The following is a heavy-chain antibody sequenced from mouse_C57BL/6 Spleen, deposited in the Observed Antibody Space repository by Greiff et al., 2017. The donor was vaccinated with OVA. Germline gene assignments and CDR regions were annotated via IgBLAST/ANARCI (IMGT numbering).Heavy chain of an antibody. V-gene: IGHV3-6*01. Sequence: EVQRVESGPGLVKPSQSLSLTCSVTGYSITSGYYRNWIRQFPGNKLEWMGYISYDGSNNYKQSLKNRISITRDTSKNQFFLKLNSVTTEDTATYYCARGDFSFDYWGQGTTLTVSS. CDR1: GYSITSGYY. CDR3: ARGDFSFDY. J-gene: IGHJ2*01. CDR2: ISYDGSN.